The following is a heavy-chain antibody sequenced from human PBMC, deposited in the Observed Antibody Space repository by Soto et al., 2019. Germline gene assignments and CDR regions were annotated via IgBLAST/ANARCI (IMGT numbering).Heavy chain of an antibody. Sequence: XSVNVSYQASVYSFSDYYMPWVRQAPGQGLEWMGWINPNSGGTKYAPKFQGGVTMTRDTSITTAYMELSRLRSGDTAVYYCAREPATAKPEGVDFWGQGTLVTVSA. CDR1: VYSFSDYY. V-gene: IGHV1-2*02. CDR2: INPNSGGT. J-gene: IGHJ4*02. CDR3: AREPATAKPEGVDF. D-gene: IGHD1-1*01.